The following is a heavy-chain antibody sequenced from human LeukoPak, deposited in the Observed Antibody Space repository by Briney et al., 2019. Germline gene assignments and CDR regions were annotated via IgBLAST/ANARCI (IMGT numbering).Heavy chain of an antibody. Sequence: GGSLRLSCAASGFTVSSNYMSWVRQAPGKGLEWVSVIYSGGSTYYADSVKGRFTISRQNSKNTVDLQVNSLRAEDTAVYYCAKERTDYALDYWGQGTLVTVSS. CDR2: IYSGGST. J-gene: IGHJ4*02. V-gene: IGHV3-53*04. CDR3: AKERTDYALDY. CDR1: GFTVSSNY. D-gene: IGHD4-17*01.